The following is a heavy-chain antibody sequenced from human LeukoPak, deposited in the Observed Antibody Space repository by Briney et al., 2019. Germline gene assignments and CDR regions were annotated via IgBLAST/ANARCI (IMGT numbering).Heavy chain of an antibody. V-gene: IGHV1-18*01. CDR1: GYTFTSYG. CDR2: ISAYNGNT. D-gene: IGHD3-3*01. CDR3: ARWGPSYDFWSGYSLAYYYYYMDV. Sequence: ASVKVSCKASGYTFTSYGISWVRQAPGQGLEWMGWISAYNGNTNYAQKLQGRVTMTTDTSTSTAYMEPRSLRSDDTAVYYCARWGPSYDFWSGYSLAYYYYYMDVWGKGTTVTVSS. J-gene: IGHJ6*03.